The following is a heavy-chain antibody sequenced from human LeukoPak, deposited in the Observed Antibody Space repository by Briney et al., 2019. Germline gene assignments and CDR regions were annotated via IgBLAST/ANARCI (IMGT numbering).Heavy chain of an antibody. CDR3: ARGLRGGSYYFYYYYYTDV. CDR1: GFTVSSNY. D-gene: IGHD1-26*01. J-gene: IGHJ6*03. CDR2: IYSGGST. V-gene: IGHV3-66*02. Sequence: GGSLRLSCAASGFTVSSNYMSWVRQAPGKGLEWVSVIYSGGSTYYADSVKGRFTISRDNSKNTLYLQMNSLRAEDTAVYYCARGLRGGSYYFYYYYYTDVWGKGTTVTVSS.